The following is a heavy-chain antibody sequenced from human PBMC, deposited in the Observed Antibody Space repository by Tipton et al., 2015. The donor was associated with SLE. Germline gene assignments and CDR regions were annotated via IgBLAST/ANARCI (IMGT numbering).Heavy chain of an antibody. Sequence: TLSLTCTVSGGSISSSSYYWGWIRQPPGKGLEWIGIIYHTGTTNYNPSLQRRVTISVDTSNQFSLKLSSATAADTAVYYCARQVCHSGSCYFDSWGQGALVTVSS. J-gene: IGHJ4*02. CDR1: GGSISSSSYY. D-gene: IGHD5-12*01. CDR3: ARQVCHSGSCYFDS. V-gene: IGHV4-39*07. CDR2: IYHTGTT.